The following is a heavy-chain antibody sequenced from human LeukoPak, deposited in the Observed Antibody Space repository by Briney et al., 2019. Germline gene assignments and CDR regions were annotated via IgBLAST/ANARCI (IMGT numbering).Heavy chain of an antibody. J-gene: IGHJ3*02. CDR2: IYSTGST. CDR3: ATTTSVLAFDI. D-gene: IGHD1-14*01. V-gene: IGHV4-4*07. Sequence: SETLSLTCTVSGDSISSYYCNWIRQPAGKGLEYIGRIYSTGSTNYNPSLKSRVTMSVDTSKNHFSLKLSSVTAADTAVYYCATTTSVLAFDIWGQGTMVTVSS. CDR1: GDSISSYY.